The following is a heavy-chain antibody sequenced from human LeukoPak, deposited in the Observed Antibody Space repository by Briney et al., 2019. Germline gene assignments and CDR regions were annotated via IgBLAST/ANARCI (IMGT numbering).Heavy chain of an antibody. Sequence: GGSLRLSCAASGFTFSSYWMHWVRHAPGKGLVWVSRINSDGSSTIYADSVKGRFTISRDNAKNTLYLQMNSLRAEDTAVYYCARVMADIVVVPAAMLYYYYYMDVWGKGTTVTVSS. J-gene: IGHJ6*03. D-gene: IGHD2-2*01. CDR3: ARVMADIVVVPAAMLYYYYYMDV. CDR2: INSDGSST. CDR1: GFTFSSYW. V-gene: IGHV3-74*01.